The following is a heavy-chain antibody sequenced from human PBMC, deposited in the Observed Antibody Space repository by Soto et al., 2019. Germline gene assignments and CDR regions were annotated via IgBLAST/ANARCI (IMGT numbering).Heavy chain of an antibody. Sequence: QVQLQESGPGLVKPSETLSLTCTVSGGSISSYYWSWIRQPAGKGLEWIGRIYTSGSTNYNPSLKSRVTMSVDTSKNQFSLKLSSVTAADTAVYYCARDSGGLLWFGELSYWFDPWGQGTLVTVSS. D-gene: IGHD3-10*01. CDR1: GGSISSYY. J-gene: IGHJ5*02. V-gene: IGHV4-4*07. CDR2: IYTSGST. CDR3: ARDSGGLLWFGELSYWFDP.